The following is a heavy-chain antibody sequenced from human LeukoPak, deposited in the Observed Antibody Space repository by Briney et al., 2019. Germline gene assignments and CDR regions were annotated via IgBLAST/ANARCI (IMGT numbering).Heavy chain of an antibody. Sequence: PGGSLRLSCAASGFTFDDYTMHWVRQAPGKGLEWVSGITWNSGSIGYADSVRGRFTISRDNAKNSLYLEMNSLRAEDTALYYCAKEDHFASWGQGTLVTVS. CDR2: ITWNSGSI. CDR1: GFTFDDYT. V-gene: IGHV3-9*01. CDR3: AKEDHFAS. J-gene: IGHJ4*02.